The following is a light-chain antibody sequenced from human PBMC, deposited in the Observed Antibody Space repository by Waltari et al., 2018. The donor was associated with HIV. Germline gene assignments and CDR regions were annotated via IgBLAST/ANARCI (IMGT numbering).Light chain of an antibody. J-gene: IGLJ2*01. Sequence: ALTRPPPVPASPGPPGGIPSTDSSLELDACKYTPWYQPNPANAPRIIIYEVTKRPSSVPKRFSGSKSANTASLTIFGLETEDEADYYCSSLVTSTLELTFGGGTKLTVL. V-gene: IGLV2-14*01. CDR3: SSLVTSTLELT. CDR1: SLELDACKY. CDR2: EVT.